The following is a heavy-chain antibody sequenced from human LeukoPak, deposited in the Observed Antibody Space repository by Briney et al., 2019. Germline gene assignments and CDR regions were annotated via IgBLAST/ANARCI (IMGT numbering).Heavy chain of an antibody. D-gene: IGHD3-10*01. CDR3: ARDVLRFGELFTPD. J-gene: IGHJ4*02. CDR1: GGSISSYY. V-gene: IGHV4-59*01. Sequence: SETLSLTCTVSGGSISSYYWSWIRQPPGKGLEWIGYIYYSGSTNYNPSLKSRVTISVDTSKNQFSLELSSVTAADTAVYYCARDVLRFGELFTPDWGQGTLVTVSS. CDR2: IYYSGST.